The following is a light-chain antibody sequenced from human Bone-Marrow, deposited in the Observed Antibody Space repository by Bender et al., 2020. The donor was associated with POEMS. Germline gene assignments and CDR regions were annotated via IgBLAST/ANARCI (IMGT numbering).Light chain of an antibody. CDR1: NIGSKS. J-gene: IGLJ3*02. CDR2: TNN. V-gene: IGLV1-44*01. Sequence: VLTQPPSVSVAPGQTARIPCGGNNIGSKSVHWYQQLPGTAPRLLIYTNNERPSGVPDRFSGSKSGTSASLAITGLQSDDEAIYFCVAWDASLNGWVFGGGTKLTVL. CDR3: VAWDASLNGWV.